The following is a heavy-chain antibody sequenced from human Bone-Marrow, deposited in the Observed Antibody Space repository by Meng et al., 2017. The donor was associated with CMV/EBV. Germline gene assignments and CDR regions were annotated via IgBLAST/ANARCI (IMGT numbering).Heavy chain of an antibody. CDR2: ISSSGSTI. D-gene: IGHD6-25*01. J-gene: IGHJ6*02. CDR3: ARDRGDFYYYGMYV. CDR1: GFTFSDYY. V-gene: IGHV3-11*01. Sequence: GESLKISCAASGFTFSDYYMSWIRQAPGKGLEWVSYISSSGSTIYYADSVKGRFTISRDNAKNSLYLQMNSLRAEDTAVYYCARDRGDFYYYGMYVWDQRTTVTDSS.